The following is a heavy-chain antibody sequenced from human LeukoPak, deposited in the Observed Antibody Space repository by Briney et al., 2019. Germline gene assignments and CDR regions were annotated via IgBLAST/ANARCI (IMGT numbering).Heavy chain of an antibody. V-gene: IGHV3-30*04. Sequence: GGSLRLSCVASGFTFSPYAMHWVRQAPGKGLEWVAVISYDGSNKYYADSVKGRFTISRDNSKNTLYLQMNSLRAEDTAVYYCAKGFSYYYDSGYDPDSYWGQGTLVTVSS. J-gene: IGHJ4*02. CDR3: AKGFSYYYDSGYDPDSY. CDR1: GFTFSPYA. D-gene: IGHD3-22*01. CDR2: ISYDGSNK.